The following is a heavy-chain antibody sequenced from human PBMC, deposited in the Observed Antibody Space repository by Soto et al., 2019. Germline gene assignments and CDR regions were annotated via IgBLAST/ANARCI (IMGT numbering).Heavy chain of an antibody. CDR2: MSPNSGNT. CDR3: ARNPPTTGYFDP. D-gene: IGHD1-1*01. CDR1: GYTFTIYD. J-gene: IGHJ4*02. V-gene: IGHV1-8*01. Sequence: SVKGSCKASGYTFTIYDINWVRQAAGQGLEWMGWMSPNSGNTGYAQKFQGRITMTRSTSIATAYMELSGLTSEDSAVYYCARNPPTTGYFDPWGRGTQVTVSS.